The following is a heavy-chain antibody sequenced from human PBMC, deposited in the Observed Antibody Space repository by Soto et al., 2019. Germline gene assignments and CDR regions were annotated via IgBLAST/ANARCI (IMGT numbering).Heavy chain of an antibody. J-gene: IGHJ4*02. CDR3: ARDTAKYCSGGSCYRYFDY. CDR1: GGTFSSYA. V-gene: IGHV1-69*13. CDR2: IIPIFGTA. Sequence: SVKVSCKASGGTFSSYAISWVRQAPGQGLEWMGGIIPIFGTANYAQKFQGRVTITADESTSTAYMELSSLRSEDTAVYYCARDTAKYCSGGSCYRYFDYWGQGTLVTVSS. D-gene: IGHD2-15*01.